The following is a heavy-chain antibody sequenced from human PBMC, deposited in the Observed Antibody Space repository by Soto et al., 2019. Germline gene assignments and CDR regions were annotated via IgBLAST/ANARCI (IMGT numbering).Heavy chain of an antibody. Sequence: GGSLRLSCAASGFVFSDYVIHWVRQAPGRGLDWVAGIWYHGRDIFYTDSVKGRFTISRDNSKNMLYLQMNSLRAEDTAVYYCARDQGGQSGNFIFDNWGQVTLVTVSS. CDR1: GFVFSDYV. V-gene: IGHV3-33*01. CDR3: ARDQGGQSGNFIFDN. J-gene: IGHJ4*02. D-gene: IGHD1-26*01. CDR2: IWYHGRDI.